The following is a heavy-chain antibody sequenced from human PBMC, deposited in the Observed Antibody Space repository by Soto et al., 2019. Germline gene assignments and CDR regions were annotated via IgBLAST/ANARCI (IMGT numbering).Heavy chain of an antibody. D-gene: IGHD3-10*01. CDR3: AKLGYYSGSDPFDP. J-gene: IGHJ5*02. CDR1: GFTFTTYA. CDR2: ISGSGGTT. V-gene: IGHV3-23*01. Sequence: WGSLRLSCAASGFTFTTYAMSWVRQAPGKGLEWVSAISGSGGTTYYADSVKGRFTISRDNSKNTLYLQMNSLRAEDTAVYYCAKLGYYSGSDPFDPWGQGTLVTVSS.